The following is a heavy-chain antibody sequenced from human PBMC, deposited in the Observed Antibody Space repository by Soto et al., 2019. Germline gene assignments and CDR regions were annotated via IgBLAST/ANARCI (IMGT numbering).Heavy chain of an antibody. V-gene: IGHV1-18*01. CDR1: GYTFTIYG. CDR3: AGALVRSSWGSGFGGRVYGMDV. CDR2: ISAYNGNT. Sequence: QVQLVQSGAEVKKPGASVKVSCKASGYTFTIYGISWVRQAPGQGLEWMGWISAYNGNTNYAQTLQGRVTMTTDTSTSTAYMEPRSLSSDDTAVYYCAGALVRSSWGSGFGGRVYGMDVWGQGTTVTVSS. J-gene: IGHJ6*02. D-gene: IGHD6-13*01.